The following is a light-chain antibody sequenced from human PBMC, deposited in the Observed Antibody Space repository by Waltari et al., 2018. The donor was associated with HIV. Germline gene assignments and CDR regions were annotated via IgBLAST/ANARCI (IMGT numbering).Light chain of an antibody. CDR1: NIGRKR. J-gene: IGLJ1*01. V-gene: IGLV3-21*04. CDR2: DDG. CDR3: QVWDSSSDHYV. Sequence: SYVLTQPPSVSVAPGTTARITCGGNNIGRKRVHWYQQKPGQAPVLVIYDDGDRPSGIPERFSGSNSGNTATLTISRVEAGDEADYYCQVWDSSSDHYVFGTGTKVTVL.